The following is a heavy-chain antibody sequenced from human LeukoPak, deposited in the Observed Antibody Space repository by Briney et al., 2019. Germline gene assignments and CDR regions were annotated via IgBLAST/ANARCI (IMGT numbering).Heavy chain of an antibody. D-gene: IGHD4-17*01. CDR3: ARGGHAPYYGDYYNVRYYYYGMDV. CDR1: GGSFSSYY. J-gene: IGHJ6*02. CDR2: INHSGST. Sequence: SETLSLTCAVYGGSFSSYYWSWIRQPPGKGLEWVGEINHSGSTNYNPSLKSRVTISVDTSKNQFSLKLSSVTAAATAVYYVARGGHAPYYGDYYNVRYYYYGMDVWGQGTTVTVSS. V-gene: IGHV4-34*01.